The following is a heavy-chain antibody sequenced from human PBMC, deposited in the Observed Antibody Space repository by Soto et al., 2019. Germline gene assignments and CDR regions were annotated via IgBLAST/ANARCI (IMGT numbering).Heavy chain of an antibody. V-gene: IGHV1-18*01. CDR3: ARDYDFWSGYVNLYYYYGMDV. D-gene: IGHD3-3*01. J-gene: IGHJ6*02. Sequence: ASVKVSCKASGYTFTSYGISWVRQAPGQGLEWMGWISAYNGNTNYAQKLQGRVTMTTDTSTSTAYMELRSLRSDDTAVYYCARDYDFWSGYVNLYYYYGMDVWGQGTTVT. CDR1: GYTFTSYG. CDR2: ISAYNGNT.